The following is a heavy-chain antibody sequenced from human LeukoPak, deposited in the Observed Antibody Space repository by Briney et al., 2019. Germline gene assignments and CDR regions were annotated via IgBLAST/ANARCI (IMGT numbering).Heavy chain of an antibody. D-gene: IGHD1-1*01. CDR3: ARGTTGMICHY. CDR1: GFTFSSYS. CDR2: ISSSSSYI. J-gene: IGHJ4*02. Sequence: GGSLRLSCAASGFTFSSYSMNWVRQAPGKGLEWVSSISSSSSYIYYADSVKGRFTISRDNAKNSLYLQMNSLRAEDTAVYYCARGTTGMICHYWGQGTLVTVSS. V-gene: IGHV3-21*01.